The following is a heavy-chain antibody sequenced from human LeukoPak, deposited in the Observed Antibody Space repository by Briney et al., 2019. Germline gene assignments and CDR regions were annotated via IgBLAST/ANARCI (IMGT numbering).Heavy chain of an antibody. CDR1: GGSISSSSYY. Sequence: SETLSLTCTVSGGSISSSSYYWAWIRRPPGKGLEWIGSIYYSGSTYYNPSLKSRVTISVDTSKRQFSLELSSVTAADTAVYYCANDPGRTNWFDPWGQGTLVTVSS. CDR2: IYYSGST. V-gene: IGHV4-39*07. J-gene: IGHJ5*02. CDR3: ANDPGRTNWFDP. D-gene: IGHD1-1*01.